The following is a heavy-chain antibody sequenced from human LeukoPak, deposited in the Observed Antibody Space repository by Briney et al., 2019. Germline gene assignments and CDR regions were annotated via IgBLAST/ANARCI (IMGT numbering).Heavy chain of an antibody. CDR1: GFTFSTYN. D-gene: IGHD3-10*01. Sequence: GGSLRLSCAVSGFTFSTYNMKWVRQAPGKGLEWVSSISTSSSYMYYADSVKGRFTISRDNAKNSLYLQMNSLRAEDTAVYYCARDSSWGSGIYRFDYWGQGTLVTVSS. V-gene: IGHV3-21*01. J-gene: IGHJ4*02. CDR2: ISTSSSYM. CDR3: ARDSSWGSGIYRFDY.